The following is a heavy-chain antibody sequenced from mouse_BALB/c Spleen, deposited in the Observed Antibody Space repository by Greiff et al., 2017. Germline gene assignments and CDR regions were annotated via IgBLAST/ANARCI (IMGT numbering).Heavy chain of an antibody. CDR1: GYTFTSYW. D-gene: IGHD2-14*01. Sequence: QVQLQQPGAELVKPGASVKLSCKASGYTFTSYWMHWVKQRPGQGLEWIGEIDPSDSYTNYNQKFKGKATLTVDKSSSTAYMQLSSLTSEDSAVYYCARPAVRDYWGQGTTLTVSS. CDR2: IDPSDSYT. CDR3: ARPAVRDY. J-gene: IGHJ2*01. V-gene: IGHV1-69*02.